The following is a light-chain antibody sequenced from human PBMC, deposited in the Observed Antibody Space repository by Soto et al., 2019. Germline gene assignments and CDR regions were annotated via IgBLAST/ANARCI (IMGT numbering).Light chain of an antibody. J-gene: IGKJ2*02. CDR1: QTISTY. CDR2: DAS. Sequence: DIQMTQSPSSLSASVGDRVTITCRASQTISTYLNWYQQKPGKAPRLLIYDASSLLSGVPSRFSGSGSGTDFTLTIASLQPEDFSTYYCQQSDSTPCTFGQGTKV. CDR3: QQSDSTPCT. V-gene: IGKV1-39*01.